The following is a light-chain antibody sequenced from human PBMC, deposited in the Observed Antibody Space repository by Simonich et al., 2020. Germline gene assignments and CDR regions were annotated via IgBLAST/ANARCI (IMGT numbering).Light chain of an antibody. CDR2: WES. CDR1: QSVLYSSNNKNY. V-gene: IGKV4-1*01. J-gene: IGKJ1*01. Sequence: DIVMTQSPDSLAVSLGERATINCKYSQSVLYSSNNKNYLAWYQQKPGQPPKLLMYWESTREAAVPDRFSGSGSGTDFTLTISSLQAEDVAVYYCKQYYSTPWTFGQGTKVEIK. CDR3: KQYYSTPWT.